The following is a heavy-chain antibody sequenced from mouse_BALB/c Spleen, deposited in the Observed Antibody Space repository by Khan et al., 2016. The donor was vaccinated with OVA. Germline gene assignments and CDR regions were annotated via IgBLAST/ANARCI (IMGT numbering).Heavy chain of an antibody. V-gene: IGHV3-2*02. CDR2: ISYSGRT. CDR3: ARSVTITTVVATDFDY. CDR1: GYSITSDYA. Sequence: EVQLQESGPGLVNPSQSLSLTCTVTGYSITSDYAWNWIRQFPGNKLEWMGYISYSGRTSYNPSIKSRISITRDTSKNQVFLQLNSVTTEDTASYFCARSVTITTVVATDFDYWGQGTTLTVSS. D-gene: IGHD1-1*01. J-gene: IGHJ2*01.